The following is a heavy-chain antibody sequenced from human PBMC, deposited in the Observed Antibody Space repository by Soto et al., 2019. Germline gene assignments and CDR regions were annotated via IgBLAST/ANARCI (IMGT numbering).Heavy chain of an antibody. CDR3: ARGPSGDKIDY. CDR2: IYDGGSTYNT. V-gene: IGHV4-30-4*01. CDR1: GGSISSGGYS. J-gene: IGHJ4*02. Sequence: QVQLQESGPGLVKPSQTLSLTCTVSGGSISSGGYSWSWIRQSPGKDLEWIGHIYDGGSTYNTYNTPSLNRRLTISRDMSNNQFSLTLRSVTAADTAVYYCARGPSGDKIDYWGQGTLVTVSS. D-gene: IGHD7-27*01.